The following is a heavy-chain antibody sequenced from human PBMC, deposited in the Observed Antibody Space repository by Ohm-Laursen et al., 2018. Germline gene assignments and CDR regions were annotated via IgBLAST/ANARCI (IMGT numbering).Heavy chain of an antibody. V-gene: IGHV4-59*01. D-gene: IGHD3-22*01. CDR1: GGSISGYY. CDR2: IYYSGST. CDR3: ARDDYYDSRGPWYFDL. J-gene: IGHJ2*01. Sequence: SDTLSLTCTVSGGSISGYYWSWIRQPPGKGLEWIGYIYYSGSTNYNPSLKSRVTISVDTSKNQFSLKLSSVTAADTAVYYCARDDYYDSRGPWYFDLWGRGTLVTVSS.